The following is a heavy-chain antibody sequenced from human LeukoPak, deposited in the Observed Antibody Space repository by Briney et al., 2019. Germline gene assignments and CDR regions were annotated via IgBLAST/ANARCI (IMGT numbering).Heavy chain of an antibody. CDR1: GFTFSSYG. CDR2: ISSSGSTI. CDR3: ARDLFYDSSGYYFGY. J-gene: IGHJ4*02. V-gene: IGHV3-48*04. D-gene: IGHD3-22*01. Sequence: PGGSLRLSCAASGFTFSSYGMHWVRQAPGKGLEWVSYISSSGSTIYYADSVKGRFTISRDNAKNSLYLQMNSLRAEDTAVYYCARDLFYDSSGYYFGYWGQGTLVTVSS.